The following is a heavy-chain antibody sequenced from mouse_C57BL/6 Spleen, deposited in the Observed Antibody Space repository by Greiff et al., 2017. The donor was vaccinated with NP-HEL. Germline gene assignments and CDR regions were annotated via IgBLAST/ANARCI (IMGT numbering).Heavy chain of an antibody. J-gene: IGHJ4*01. CDR1: GYTFTTYP. CDR3: ARGGQIYYDYAMDY. CDR2: FHPYNDDT. V-gene: IGHV1-47*01. D-gene: IGHD2-4*01. Sequence: VKLMESGAELVKPGASVKMSCKASGYTFTTYPIEWMKQNHGKSLEWIGNFHPYNDDTKYNEKFKGKATLTVEKSSSTVYLELSRLTSDDSAVYYCARGGQIYYDYAMDYWGQGTSVTVSS.